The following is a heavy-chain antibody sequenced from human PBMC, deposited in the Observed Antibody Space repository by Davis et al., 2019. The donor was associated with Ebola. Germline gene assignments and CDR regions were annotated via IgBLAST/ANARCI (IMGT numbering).Heavy chain of an antibody. V-gene: IGHV1-46*01. D-gene: IGHD6-13*01. Sequence: ASVKVSCKASGYTFTSYYMHWVRQAPGQGLEWMGIINPSGGSTSYAQKFQGRVTMTRDTSISTAYMELSRLRSDDTAVYYCARGRIAAAGTAGDYYYGMDVWGQGTTVTVSS. CDR3: ARGRIAAAGTAGDYYYGMDV. CDR2: INPSGGST. CDR1: GYTFTSYY. J-gene: IGHJ6*02.